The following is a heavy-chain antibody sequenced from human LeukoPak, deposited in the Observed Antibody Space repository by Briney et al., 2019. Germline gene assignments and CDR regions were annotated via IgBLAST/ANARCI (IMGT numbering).Heavy chain of an antibody. J-gene: IGHJ5*02. CDR1: GYTFTAYD. D-gene: IGHD1-7*01. CDR2: INGNRGDT. Sequence: ASVKVSCRASGYTFTAYDTHWVRQAPGQGLEWMGWINGNRGDTNYAQKFQGRVTMTRDTSISTAYMELSRLRSDDTAVYYCARVRWDWHYVSWGQGTLVTVSS. V-gene: IGHV1-2*02. CDR3: ARVRWDWHYVS.